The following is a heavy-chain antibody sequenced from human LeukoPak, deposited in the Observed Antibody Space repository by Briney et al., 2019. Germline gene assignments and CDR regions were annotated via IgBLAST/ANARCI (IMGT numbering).Heavy chain of an antibody. CDR2: ISSSGSTI. Sequence: GGSLRLSCAASGFTFSDYYMSWIRQAAGKGLEWVSYISSSGSTIYHADSVKGRFTISRDNAKNTLYLQMNSLRAEDTAVYYCAREDSSGWNYWGQGTLVTVSS. J-gene: IGHJ4*02. CDR3: AREDSSGWNY. V-gene: IGHV3-11*04. D-gene: IGHD6-19*01. CDR1: GFTFSDYY.